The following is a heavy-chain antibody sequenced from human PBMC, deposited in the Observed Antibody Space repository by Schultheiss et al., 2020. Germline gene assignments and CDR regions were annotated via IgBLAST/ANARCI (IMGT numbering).Heavy chain of an antibody. CDR3: ARLGGNDYGDY. J-gene: IGHJ4*02. CDR2: IHYSGST. CDR1: GGSVSSSSSY. D-gene: IGHD2-8*01. Sequence: SQPLSLTCTVSGGSVSSSSSYWGWIRQAPGKGLEWIGSIHYSGSTYYNPSLKSRVTISVDTSKNQFSLKLSSVTAADTAVYYCARLGGNDYGDYWGQGTRV. V-gene: IGHV4-39*01.